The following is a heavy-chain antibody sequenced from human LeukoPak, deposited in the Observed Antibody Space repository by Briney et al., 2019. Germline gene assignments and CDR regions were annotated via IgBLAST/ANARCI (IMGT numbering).Heavy chain of an antibody. J-gene: IGHJ2*01. CDR2: IYYSGST. Sequence: PSETLSLTCTVSGGSISSYYWSWIRQPPGKGLEWIGYIYYSGSTNYNPSLRSRVTISVDTSKNQFSLKLSSVTAADTAVYYCARLVYSSSWGYWYFDLWGRGTLVTVSS. D-gene: IGHD6-13*01. V-gene: IGHV4-59*08. CDR3: ARLVYSSSWGYWYFDL. CDR1: GGSISSYY.